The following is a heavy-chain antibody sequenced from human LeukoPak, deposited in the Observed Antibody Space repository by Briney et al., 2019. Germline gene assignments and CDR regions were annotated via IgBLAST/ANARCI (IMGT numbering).Heavy chain of an antibody. D-gene: IGHD3-3*01. V-gene: IGHV6-1*01. CDR3: ARTPTYYDFWSGSKLYYYYGMDV. J-gene: IGHJ6*02. Sequence: SQTLSLTCAISGDSVSSNSAAWNWIRQSPSRGLEWLGRTYYRSKWYNDYAVSVKSRITINPDTSKNQFSLQLNSVTPEDTAVYCCARTPTYYDFWSGSKLYYYYGMDVWGQGTTVTVSS. CDR2: TYYRSKWYN. CDR1: GDSVSSNSAA.